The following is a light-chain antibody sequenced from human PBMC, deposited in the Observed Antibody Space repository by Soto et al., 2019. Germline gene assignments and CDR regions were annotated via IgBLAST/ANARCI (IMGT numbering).Light chain of an antibody. J-gene: IGKJ3*01. CDR3: LQDYNYPFT. V-gene: IGKV1-6*01. CDR1: QGIRVD. CDR2: AAS. Sequence: AIQMTQSPSSLSASVGDTVTITCRASQGIRVDLGWYQQKPGKAPKLLIYAASTLQSGVPSRFSGSGSGTDFTLTISRLQPEDFATYDCLQDYNYPFTFGPGTKVDVK.